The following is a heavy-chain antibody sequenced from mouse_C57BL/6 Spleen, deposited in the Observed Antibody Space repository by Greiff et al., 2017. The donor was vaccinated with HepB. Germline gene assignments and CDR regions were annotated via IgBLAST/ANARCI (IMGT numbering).Heavy chain of an antibody. D-gene: IGHD1-1*01. J-gene: IGHJ4*01. V-gene: IGHV1-85*01. Sequence: VKLMESGPELVKPGASVKLSCKASGYTFTSYDINWVKQRPGQGLEWIGWIYPRDGSTKYNEKFKGKATLTVDTSSSTAYMELHSLTSEDSAVYFCARSTNYYGSRGAMDYWGQGTSVTVSS. CDR2: IYPRDGST. CDR3: ARSTNYYGSRGAMDY. CDR1: GYTFTSYD.